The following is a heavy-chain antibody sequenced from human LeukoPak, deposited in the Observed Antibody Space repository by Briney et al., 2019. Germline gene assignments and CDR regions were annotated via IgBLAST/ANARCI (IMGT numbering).Heavy chain of an antibody. CDR2: IYDSGST. CDR3: ARGGDYYDSSGYLDY. D-gene: IGHD3-22*01. J-gene: IGHJ4*02. V-gene: IGHV4-59*01. CDR1: GGSISSYC. Sequence: SETLSLTCTVSGGSISSYCWSWIRQPPGKGLEWIGYIYDSGSTNYNPSLKSRVTISIDTSKNQFSLKLSSVTAADTAVYYCARGGDYYDSSGYLDYWGQGTLVTVSS.